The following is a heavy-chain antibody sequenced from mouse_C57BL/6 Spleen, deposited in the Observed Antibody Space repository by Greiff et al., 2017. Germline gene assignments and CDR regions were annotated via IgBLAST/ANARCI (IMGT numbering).Heavy chain of an antibody. J-gene: IGHJ4*01. CDR2: ISYDGSN. D-gene: IGHD4-1*01. CDR1: GYSITSGYY. CDR3: ARGLGGGAMDY. Sequence: EVKLQESGPGLVKPSQSLSLTCSVTGYSITSGYYWNWIRQFPGNKLEWMGYISYDGSNNYNPSLKNRISITRDTSKNQFFLKLNSVTTEDTATYYCARGLGGGAMDYWGQGTSVTVSS. V-gene: IGHV3-6*01.